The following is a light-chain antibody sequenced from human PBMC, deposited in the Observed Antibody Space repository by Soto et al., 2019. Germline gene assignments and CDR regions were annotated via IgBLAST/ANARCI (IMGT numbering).Light chain of an antibody. J-gene: IGLJ3*02. CDR1: SSNIGNNY. CDR2: ENN. CDR3: GTWDSSLSACWV. V-gene: IGLV1-51*02. Sequence: QSVLTQPPSVSAAPGQKVTISCSGSSSNIGNNYVSWYQQLPGTAPKLLIYENNKRPSGIPDRFSGSKSGTSATLGTTGLQTGDEADYYCGTWDSSLSACWVFGGGTKLTVL.